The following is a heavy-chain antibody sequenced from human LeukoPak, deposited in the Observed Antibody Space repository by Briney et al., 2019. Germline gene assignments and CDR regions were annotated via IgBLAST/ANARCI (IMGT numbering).Heavy chain of an antibody. J-gene: IGHJ4*02. Sequence: SETLSPTCTVSGGSISPYFWGWIRQPPGKGLEWIGYIYYSGTTNYNPSLKSRVTISVDTSKNHFSLKLSSVTAADTAVYYCAGVVGAHFDYWGQGTLVTVSS. CDR2: IYYSGTT. CDR1: GGSISPYF. CDR3: AGVVGAHFDY. D-gene: IGHD1-26*01. V-gene: IGHV4-59*08.